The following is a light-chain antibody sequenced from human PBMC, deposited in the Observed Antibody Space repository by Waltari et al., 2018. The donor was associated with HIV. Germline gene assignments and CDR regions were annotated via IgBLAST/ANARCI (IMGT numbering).Light chain of an antibody. CDR3: QTWGTGIQV. J-gene: IGLJ2*01. CDR2: LNSNGSL. V-gene: IGLV4-69*01. Sequence: QLVLTQSPSASASLGASVKLTCTLSSGHSSYAIAWHQQQPEKGPRYLMNLNSNGSLTKGDGIPDRFSGSSSGAERYLPISSLQSEDEADYYCQTWGTGIQVFGGGTKLTVL. CDR1: SGHSSYA.